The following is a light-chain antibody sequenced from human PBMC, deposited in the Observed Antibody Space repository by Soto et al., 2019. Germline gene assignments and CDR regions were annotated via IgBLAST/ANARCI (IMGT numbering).Light chain of an antibody. V-gene: IGLV4-69*01. CDR2: LNSDGSH. CDR1: SGHSSYA. CDR3: QTWDTGTVV. J-gene: IGLJ2*01. Sequence: QSVLTQSPSASASLGASVKLTCTLSSGHSSYAIAWHQQQPEKGPRYLMKLNSDGSHTKGDGIPDRLSGSSSGAERYLTISSLQSEDEADYYCQTWDTGTVVFGGGTKLTVL.